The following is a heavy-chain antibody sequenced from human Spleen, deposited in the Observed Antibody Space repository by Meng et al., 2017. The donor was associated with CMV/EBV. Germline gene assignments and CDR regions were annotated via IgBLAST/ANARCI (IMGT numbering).Heavy chain of an antibody. CDR2: INPKSGGT. J-gene: IGHJ4*02. V-gene: IGHV1-2*02. D-gene: IGHD3-10*01. Sequence: FCKPSGYTFTDFWIHWVRQAPGQGPEWMGWINPKSGGTDFAQKFEGRVTMTADTFTRTIYLELNGLRSDDTAIYYCARDVQSGAAGYWGQGTLVTVSS. CDR3: ARDVQSGAAGY. CDR1: GYTFTDFW.